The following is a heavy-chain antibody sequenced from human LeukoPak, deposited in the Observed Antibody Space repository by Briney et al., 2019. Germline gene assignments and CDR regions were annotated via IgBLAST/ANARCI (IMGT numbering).Heavy chain of an antibody. D-gene: IGHD4-17*01. Sequence: GGSLRLSCAASGFIFSDYYMGWIRQAPGRGLEWVSYITDNGIKIYYTDSVKGRFTMSRDNAKKSLYLQMNSLRAEDTAVYYCARGAVRNDYGDYYFDYWGQGTLVTVSS. CDR2: ITDNGIKI. CDR3: ARGAVRNDYGDYYFDY. CDR1: GFIFSDYY. V-gene: IGHV3-11*04. J-gene: IGHJ4*02.